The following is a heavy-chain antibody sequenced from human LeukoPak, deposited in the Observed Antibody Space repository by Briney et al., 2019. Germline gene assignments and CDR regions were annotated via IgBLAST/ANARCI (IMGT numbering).Heavy chain of an antibody. D-gene: IGHD2-2*01. Sequence: GGSLRLSCAASGFTFSSYSMNWVRQAPGKGLEWVSSISSSSSYIYYADSVKGRFTISRDNAKNSLYLQMNSLRAEDTAVYYCARDGLPDIVVVPAAPYIDYWGQGTLVTVPS. CDR1: GFTFSSYS. V-gene: IGHV3-21*01. CDR3: ARDGLPDIVVVPAAPYIDY. CDR2: ISSSSSYI. J-gene: IGHJ4*02.